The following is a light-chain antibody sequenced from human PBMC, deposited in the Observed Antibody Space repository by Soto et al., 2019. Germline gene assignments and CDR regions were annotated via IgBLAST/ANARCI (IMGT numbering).Light chain of an antibody. V-gene: IGLV1-44*01. J-gene: IGLJ1*01. Sequence: QSALTQPPSASGTPGQRVTLSCSGSSSNIGSNTVNWYQQLPGTAPKLLIYSNNQRPSGVPDRFSGSKSGTSASLAISGLQSEDETDYYCAAWDVSLNGYVFGTGTKVTVL. CDR2: SNN. CDR3: AAWDVSLNGYV. CDR1: SSNIGSNT.